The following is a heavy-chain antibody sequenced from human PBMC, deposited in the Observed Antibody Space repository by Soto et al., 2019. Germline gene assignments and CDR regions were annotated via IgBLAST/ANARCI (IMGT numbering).Heavy chain of an antibody. CDR1: GFSLTTYEVG. CDR3: ARAILPYYDILTGFYKGGWFDP. D-gene: IGHD3-9*01. Sequence: QITLKESGPTLVKPTQTLTLTCTFSGFSLTTYEVGVGWIRQPPGKALEWLALIDWDDDKRYSPSLKSRLTITKDTSKNQVVLTMTNMDPADTATYYCARAILPYYDILTGFYKGGWFDPWGQGTLVTVSS. CDR2: IDWDDDK. J-gene: IGHJ5*02. V-gene: IGHV2-5*02.